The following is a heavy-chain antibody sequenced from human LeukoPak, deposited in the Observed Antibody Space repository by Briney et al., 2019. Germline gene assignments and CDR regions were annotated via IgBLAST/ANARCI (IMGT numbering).Heavy chain of an antibody. CDR3: ARRGTDPMYWCDP. Sequence: SSETLSLTCTVSGGSISIYYWSWIRQPPGKGLECIGYIYYSGSTNYNPSLKSRVTISVDTSKNQFSLKLSSVTAADTAMYYCARRGTDPMYWCDPWGQGTLVTVSS. CDR1: GGSISIYY. D-gene: IGHD3-16*01. V-gene: IGHV4-59*08. J-gene: IGHJ5*02. CDR2: IYYSGST.